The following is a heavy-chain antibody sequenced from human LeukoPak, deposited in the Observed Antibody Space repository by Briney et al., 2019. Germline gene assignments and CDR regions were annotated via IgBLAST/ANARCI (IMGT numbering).Heavy chain of an antibody. CDR1: GYTFTRYY. J-gene: IGHJ6*03. CDR2: INPNSGGT. V-gene: IGHV1-2*02. D-gene: IGHD5-18*01. CDR3: ARVGVYSYGYTAGWEDYYYYYMDV. Sequence: ASVKVSCKASGYTFTRYYMHWVRQAPGQGLEWMGWINPNSGGTNYAQKFQGRVTMTRDTSISTAYMELRSLRSDDTAVYYCARVGVYSYGYTAGWEDYYYYYMDVWGKGTTVTISS.